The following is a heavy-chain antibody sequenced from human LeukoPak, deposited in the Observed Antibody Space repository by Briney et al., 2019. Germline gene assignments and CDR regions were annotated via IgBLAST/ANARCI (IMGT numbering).Heavy chain of an antibody. J-gene: IGHJ3*02. Sequence: ASVKVSCKASGYTFTGYYMHWVRQPPGQGLEWMGWINPNSGGTNYAQKFQGRVTMTRDTSISTAYMELSRLRSDDTAVYYCARDEILTGYYSPQIWGQGTMVTVSS. V-gene: IGHV1-2*02. CDR3: ARDEILTGYYSPQI. CDR2: INPNSGGT. D-gene: IGHD3-9*01. CDR1: GYTFTGYY.